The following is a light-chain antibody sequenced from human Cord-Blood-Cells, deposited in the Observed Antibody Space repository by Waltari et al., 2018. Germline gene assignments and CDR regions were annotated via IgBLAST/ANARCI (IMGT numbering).Light chain of an antibody. CDR1: SPNLGSNS. V-gene: IGLV1-47*02. CDR3: AAWDDSLSGPV. J-gene: IGLJ3*02. CDR2: SNN. Sequence: QSVLPQPPSASGTPGQRVTISCSGSSPNLGSNSVYWYQQHPGTPPKLLIYSNNQRPSGVPDRFSGSKSGTSASLAISGLRSEDEADYYCAAWDDSLSGPVFGGGTKLTVL.